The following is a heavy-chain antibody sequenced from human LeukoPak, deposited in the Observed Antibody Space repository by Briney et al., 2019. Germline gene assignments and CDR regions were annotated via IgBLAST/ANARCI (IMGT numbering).Heavy chain of an antibody. CDR3: AKEGYYYDSSGYYNY. D-gene: IGHD3-22*01. CDR1: GFTFTSYA. V-gene: IGHV3-23*01. CDR2: ISGSGGST. J-gene: IGHJ4*02. Sequence: PGGSLRLSCAASGFTFTSYAMSWVRQAPGRGLEWVSAISGSGGSTYYADSVKGRSTISRDNSKNTLYLQMNSLRADDTAVYFCAKEGYYYDSSGYYNYWGQGLLLTGSS.